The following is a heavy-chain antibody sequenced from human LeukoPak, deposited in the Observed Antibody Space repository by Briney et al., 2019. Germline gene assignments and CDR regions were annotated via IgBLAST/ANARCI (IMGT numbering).Heavy chain of an antibody. CDR3: AREGPLTGDPVSFDY. V-gene: IGHV4-59*01. Sequence: SETLSLTCTDSGGSISSYYWNWIRQPPGKGLEWIGYIYYSGSTSYNPFLKSRVTISVDTSKNQFSLKLSSVTAADTAIYFCAREGPLTGDPVSFDYWGQGALVTVSS. CDR2: IYYSGST. CDR1: GGSISSYY. J-gene: IGHJ4*02. D-gene: IGHD7-27*01.